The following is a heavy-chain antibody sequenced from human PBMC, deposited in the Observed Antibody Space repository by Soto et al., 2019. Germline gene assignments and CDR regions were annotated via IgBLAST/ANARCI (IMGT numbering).Heavy chain of an antibody. CDR2: TYYRSKWYN. J-gene: IGHJ6*02. CDR3: ARSRENPRNGTDV. CDR1: GDSVSGYSAA. V-gene: IGHV6-1*01. D-gene: IGHD1-26*01. Sequence: SQTLSLTCAISGDSVSGYSAAWNWVRQSPSRGLEWLGRTYYRSKWYNDFAGSVRSRMTVNPDTSKNQFSLQLNSVTPEDTAVYYCARSRENPRNGTDVWGQGTMVTVSS.